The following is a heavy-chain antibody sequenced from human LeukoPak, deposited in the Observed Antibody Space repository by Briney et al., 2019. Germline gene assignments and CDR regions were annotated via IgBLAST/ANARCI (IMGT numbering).Heavy chain of an antibody. J-gene: IGHJ4*02. Sequence: SETLSLTCTVPRGSISSSYRSWIRQPPRKGLELIGYISYSGITNYNPSLKSRVTISVATSKKQFSLKLSSVTAADTAVYYCARGKGSGWYGVDYWGQGTLITVSS. CDR1: RGSISSSY. CDR2: ISYSGIT. CDR3: ARGKGSGWYGVDY. V-gene: IGHV4-59*01. D-gene: IGHD6-19*01.